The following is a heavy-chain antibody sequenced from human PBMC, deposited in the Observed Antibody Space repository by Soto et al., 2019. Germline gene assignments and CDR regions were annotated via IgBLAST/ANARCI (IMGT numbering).Heavy chain of an antibody. CDR3: ASITTVTTLSHGTDYFDY. V-gene: IGHV1-69*02. CDR1: GGTFSSYT. D-gene: IGHD4-17*01. CDR2: IIPILGIA. J-gene: IGHJ4*02. Sequence: ASVKVSCKASGGTFSSYTISWVRQAPGQGLEWMGRIIPILGIANYAQKFQGRVTITADKSTSTAYMELSSLRSEDTAVYYCASITTVTTLSHGTDYFDYWGQGTLVTVSS.